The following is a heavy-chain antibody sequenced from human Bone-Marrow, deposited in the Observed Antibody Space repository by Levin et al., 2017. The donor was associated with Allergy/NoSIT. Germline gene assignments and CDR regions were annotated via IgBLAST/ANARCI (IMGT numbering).Heavy chain of an antibody. J-gene: IGHJ4*02. V-gene: IGHV3-21*01. D-gene: IGHD2-2*01. CDR2: IARSQTHT. CDR1: GFXXSXYS. CDR3: ARGQGGYQLLPFDY. Sequence: GGSLRLSCVASGFXXSXYSLXXXXXXXXKGLELVSSIARSQTHTYYADSLKGRFTISRDNAKNSLFLQMDSLRAEDTATYYCARGQGGYQLLPFDYWGQGILVTVSS.